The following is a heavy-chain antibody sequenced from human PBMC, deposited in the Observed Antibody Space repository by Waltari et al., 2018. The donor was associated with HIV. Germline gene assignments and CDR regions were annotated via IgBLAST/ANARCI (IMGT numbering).Heavy chain of an antibody. D-gene: IGHD1-20*01. CDR3: ASGYINRRYNFDY. V-gene: IGHV5-51*01. CDR1: GYSFTTYW. CDR2: IYPGDSHL. J-gene: IGHJ4*02. Sequence: EVQLVQSGAEVKKPGASLRISCKSSGYSFTTYWIGWVRQMPGKGLEWMGIIYPGDSHLRYSPSFQGQVTISADKSISTAYLQWSSLKASDTAMYYCASGYINRRYNFDYWGQGTLVTVSS.